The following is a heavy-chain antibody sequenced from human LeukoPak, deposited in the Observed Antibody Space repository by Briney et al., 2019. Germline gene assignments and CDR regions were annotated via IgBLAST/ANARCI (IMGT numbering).Heavy chain of an antibody. CDR3: VKCRRIQLWSYYFDY. Sequence: GGSLRLSCAASGFTFSSYAMHWVRQAPGKGLEWVAVISYDGSNKYYADSMKGRFTISRDNSKNTLYLQMNSLRAEDTAVYYCVKCRRIQLWSYYFDYWGQGTLVTVSS. V-gene: IGHV3-30-3*02. D-gene: IGHD5-18*01. J-gene: IGHJ4*02. CDR1: GFTFSSYA. CDR2: ISYDGSNK.